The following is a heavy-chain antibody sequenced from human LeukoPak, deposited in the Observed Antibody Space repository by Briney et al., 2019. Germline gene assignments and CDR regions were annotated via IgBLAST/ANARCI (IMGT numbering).Heavy chain of an antibody. V-gene: IGHV3-23*01. CDR3: AKGRDIVVVVAATGGHFDY. D-gene: IGHD2-15*01. CDR2: ISGGGGST. Sequence: GGSLRLSCAASGFTFSSYAMSWVRKAPGKGLEWVSAISGGGGSTYYADSVKGRFTISRDNSKNTLYLQMNSLRAEDTAVYYCAKGRDIVVVVAATGGHFDYWGQGTLVTVSS. CDR1: GFTFSSYA. J-gene: IGHJ4*02.